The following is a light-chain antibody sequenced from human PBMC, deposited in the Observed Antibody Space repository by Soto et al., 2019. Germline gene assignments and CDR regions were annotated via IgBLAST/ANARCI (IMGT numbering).Light chain of an antibody. CDR2: GAS. J-gene: IGKJ5*01. CDR1: QSLSSN. V-gene: IGKV3-15*01. Sequence: EIVMTQSPATLSVSPGERATLSCRASQSLSSNLAWYQHKPGQAPRLLIYGASTRASGIPARFSGSGSGTEFTLTISSLQSEDFAVYYCHQYNNWPLYTFGQGTRLEIK. CDR3: HQYNNWPLYT.